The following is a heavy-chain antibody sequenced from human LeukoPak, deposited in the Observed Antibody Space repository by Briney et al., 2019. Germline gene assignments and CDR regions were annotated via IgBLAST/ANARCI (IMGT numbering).Heavy chain of an antibody. V-gene: IGHV5-51*01. J-gene: IGHJ4*02. CDR1: GYSFTGYW. CDR3: ARYDLWSAYSSRYYFDC. CDR2: IYPADSDT. Sequence: NHGESLKISCQASGYSFTGYWIAWVRQMPGKGLEWMGIIYPADSDTRYSPSFQGQVTISADKSIDTAYLQWSSLKASDTAMYYCARYDLWSAYSSRYYFDCWGQGTLVTVSS. D-gene: IGHD3-3*01.